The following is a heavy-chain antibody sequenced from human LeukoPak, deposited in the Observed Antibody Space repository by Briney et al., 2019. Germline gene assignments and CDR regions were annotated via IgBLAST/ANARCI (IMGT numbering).Heavy chain of an antibody. V-gene: IGHV1-18*04. CDR2: ISAYNGNT. CDR1: GYTFTGYY. CDR3: ARDSPPTAPQRRYFDL. Sequence: ASVKVSCKASGYTFTGYYMHWVRQAPGQGLEWMGWISAYNGNTNYAQKLQGRVTMTTDTSTSTAYMELRSLRSDDTAVYYCARDSPPTAPQRRYFDLWGRGTLVTVSS. J-gene: IGHJ2*01.